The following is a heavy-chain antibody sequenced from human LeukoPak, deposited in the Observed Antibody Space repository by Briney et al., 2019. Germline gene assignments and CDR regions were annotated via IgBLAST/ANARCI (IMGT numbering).Heavy chain of an antibody. CDR1: GGSISSYY. D-gene: IGHD6-13*01. V-gene: IGHV4-59*01. Sequence: SETLSLTCTVSGGSISSYYWSWIRQPPGKGLEWIGYIYYSGSTNYNPSLKSRVTISVDTSKNQFSLKLSSVTAADTAVYYCARVGWDSSSWSTIRFDPWGQGTLVTVSS. CDR2: IYYSGST. CDR3: ARVGWDSSSWSTIRFDP. J-gene: IGHJ5*02.